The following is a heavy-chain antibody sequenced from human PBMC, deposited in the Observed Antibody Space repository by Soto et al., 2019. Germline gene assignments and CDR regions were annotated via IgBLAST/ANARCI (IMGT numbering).Heavy chain of an antibody. CDR3: ATNGLVNAPSAFDS. CDR1: GFTFSNYA. CDR2: ISGSGGST. J-gene: IGHJ4*02. V-gene: IGHV3-23*01. Sequence: GGSLRLSCAASGFTFSNYAMSWVRQAPGKGLEWVSAISGSGGSTYYSEAVKGSFTISTDNSNNTLYLQRNSLRPEYTALHYCATNGLVNAPSAFDSWGPGTPVTVSS. D-gene: IGHD2-2*01.